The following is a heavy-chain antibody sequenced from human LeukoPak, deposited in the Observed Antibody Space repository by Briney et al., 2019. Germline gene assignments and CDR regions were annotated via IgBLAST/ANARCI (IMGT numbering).Heavy chain of an antibody. D-gene: IGHD6-19*01. V-gene: IGHV3-48*03. CDR2: ISSSGSTI. CDR3: AKDGTSSGWYGVDRTDY. CDR1: GFTFSSYE. Sequence: GGSLRLSWAASGFTFSSYEMNWVRQAPGKGLEWVSYISSSGSTIYYADSVKGRFTISRDNSKNTLYLQMNSLRAEDTAVYYCAKDGTSSGWYGVDRTDYWGQGTLVTVSS. J-gene: IGHJ4*02.